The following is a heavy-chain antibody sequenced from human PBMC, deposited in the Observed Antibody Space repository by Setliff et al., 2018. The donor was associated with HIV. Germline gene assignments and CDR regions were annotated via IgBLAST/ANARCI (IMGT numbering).Heavy chain of an antibody. D-gene: IGHD6-6*01. V-gene: IGHV3-30*18. CDR3: AKARSEYQLMPWYYYMDV. CDR2: MLYDGSDR. Sequence: PGESLKISCVASGFSFSNYGMHWVRQAPGKGLEWVAVMLYDGSDRYYADSVKGRFTISRDNSKKTLYLQMNSLRPEDTAVYHCAKARSEYQLMPWYYYMDVWGQGTTVTV. CDR1: GFSFSNYG. J-gene: IGHJ6*03.